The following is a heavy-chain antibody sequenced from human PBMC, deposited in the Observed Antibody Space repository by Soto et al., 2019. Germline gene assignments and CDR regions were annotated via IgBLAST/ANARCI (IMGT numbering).Heavy chain of an antibody. CDR3: ARELLWFGELSYYYYYYGMDV. Sequence: GASVKVSCKASGYTFTSYAMHCVRQAPGQRLEWMGWINAGNGNTKYSQKFQGRVTITRDTSASTAYMELSSLRSEDTAVYYCARELLWFGELSYYYYYYGMDVWGQGTTVTVSS. CDR2: INAGNGNT. CDR1: GYTFTSYA. J-gene: IGHJ6*02. D-gene: IGHD3-10*01. V-gene: IGHV1-3*01.